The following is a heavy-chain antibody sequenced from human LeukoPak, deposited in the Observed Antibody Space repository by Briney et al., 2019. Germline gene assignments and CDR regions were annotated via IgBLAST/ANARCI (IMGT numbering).Heavy chain of an antibody. D-gene: IGHD6-19*01. CDR2: IGNGGNT. V-gene: IGHV4-59*01. CDR3: ARALRAVAGFWDH. J-gene: IGHJ4*02. CDR1: DDSIRTYY. Sequence: SETLSLTCTVSDDSIRTYYWSWVRQPPGKEVEWVGYIGNGGNTNYNPSLKRRVTISIDTSKDQISLNLRSVTPADTAVYYCARALRAVAGFWDHWGQGTLVTVSS.